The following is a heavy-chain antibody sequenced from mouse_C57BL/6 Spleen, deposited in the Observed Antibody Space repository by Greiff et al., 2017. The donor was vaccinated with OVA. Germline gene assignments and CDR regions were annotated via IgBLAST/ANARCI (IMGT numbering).Heavy chain of an antibody. Sequence: VHVKQSEVELMKPGASVKLSCTATGYTSPASWIEWVNQRPGHGLERIGAILPGSGSTNYNATFKGKATFTAETSSITAYMQLSSLTTEDSAIYYCARRRGGSTGMYVWGTGTTVSVSS. CDR3: ARRRGGSTGMYV. J-gene: IGHJ1*03. CDR2: ILPGSGST. D-gene: IGHD5-1*01. CDR1: GYTSPASW. V-gene: IGHV1-9*01.